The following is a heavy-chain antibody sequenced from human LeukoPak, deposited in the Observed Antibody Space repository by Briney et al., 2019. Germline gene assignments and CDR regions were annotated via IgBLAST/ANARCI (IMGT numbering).Heavy chain of an antibody. J-gene: IGHJ4*02. CDR1: GFTFSTYW. CDR3: ARFGYRGTIGGY. CDR2: INQGGSEK. D-gene: IGHD5-12*01. Sequence: GGSLRLSCAASGFTFSTYWMCWLRLAPGKGREGVANINQGGSEKSYVGSVRGRFTISRDNAKDSLYLQMNSLRAEDTAVYYCARFGYRGTIGGYWGQGTLVTVFS. V-gene: IGHV3-7*01.